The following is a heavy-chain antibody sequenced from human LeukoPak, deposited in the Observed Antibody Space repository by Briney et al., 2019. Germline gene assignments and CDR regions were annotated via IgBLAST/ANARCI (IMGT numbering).Heavy chain of an antibody. D-gene: IGHD4-17*01. Sequence: SETLSLTCTVSGGSISSYYWSWIRQPPGKGLEWIGYIYYSGSTNYNPSLKSRVTISVDTSKNQSSLKLSSVTAADTAVYYCARADGDSHFDYWGQGTLVTVSS. CDR3: ARADGDSHFDY. CDR2: IYYSGST. V-gene: IGHV4-59*01. J-gene: IGHJ4*02. CDR1: GGSISSYY.